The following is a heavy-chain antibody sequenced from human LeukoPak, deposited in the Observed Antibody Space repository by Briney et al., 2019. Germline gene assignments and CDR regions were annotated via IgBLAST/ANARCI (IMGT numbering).Heavy chain of an antibody. Sequence: GSLRLSCAASGFTFSSYSMNWVRQPPGRGLEWIGEINHSGSTNYNPSLKSRVTISVDTSKNQFSLKLSSVTAADTAVYYCASCSDNCYLRYFDLWGRGTLVTVSS. CDR3: ASCSDNCYLRYFDL. D-gene: IGHD2-21*02. V-gene: IGHV4-34*01. CDR2: INHSGST. J-gene: IGHJ2*01. CDR1: GFTFSSYS.